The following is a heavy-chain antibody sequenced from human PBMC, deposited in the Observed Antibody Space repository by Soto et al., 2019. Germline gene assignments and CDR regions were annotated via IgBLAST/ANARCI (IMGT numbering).Heavy chain of an antibody. D-gene: IGHD6-6*01. CDR3: AKDYGSSAGIHRYYGMDV. V-gene: IGHV3-30*18. CDR2: ISYDGSKK. Sequence: QVQLVESGGGVVQPGRSLRLSCAASGFTFSNHGIHWVRQAPGKGLEWVAVISYDGSKKYYVDSVKGRFTISRDISKNTLYLQMNNLRPEETAVYYCAKDYGSSAGIHRYYGMDVWGQGTTVTVSS. CDR1: GFTFSNHG. J-gene: IGHJ6*02.